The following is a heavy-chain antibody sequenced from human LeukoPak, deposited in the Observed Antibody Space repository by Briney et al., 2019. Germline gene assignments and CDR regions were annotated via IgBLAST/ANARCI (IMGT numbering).Heavy chain of an antibody. D-gene: IGHD6-13*01. CDR1: IFTFTSYW. CDR3: ARDGTAAGLYFHL. J-gene: IGHJ4*01. Sequence: GGSLRLSCAVCIFTFTSYWMNWVRQAPGKGLEWVASINQNGVEKSSVDSVKGRFTISRDNAKNSLYLQMSSLRAEDTAVYYCARDGTAAGLYFHLWGQGTLVTVSS. CDR2: INQNGVEK. V-gene: IGHV3-7*01.